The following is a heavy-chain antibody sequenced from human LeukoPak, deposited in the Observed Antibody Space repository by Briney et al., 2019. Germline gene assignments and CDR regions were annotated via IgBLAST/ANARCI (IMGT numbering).Heavy chain of an antibody. Sequence: SETLSLTCTVSGGSINDGGYYWAWIRQYPGKGLEWIGYIYYSGSTSYNPALQSRVTIRENTYKNKFSLKESAVTDAETGVFFGARGNGILHRPYSYGMDVWRQGTTLIVSS. CDR2: IYYSGST. J-gene: IGHJ6*02. CDR3: ARGNGILHRPYSYGMDV. V-gene: IGHV4-31*03. CDR1: GGSINDGGYY. D-gene: IGHD2/OR15-2a*01.